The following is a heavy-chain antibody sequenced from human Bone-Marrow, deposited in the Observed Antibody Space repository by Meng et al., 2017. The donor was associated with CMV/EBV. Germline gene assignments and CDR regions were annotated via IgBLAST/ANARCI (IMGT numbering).Heavy chain of an antibody. CDR3: ARDAGDHYYYYYGMTV. CDR1: GFSFSDYT. V-gene: IGHV3-21*01. CDR2: ISSSSSYI. D-gene: IGHD6-13*01. Sequence: GESLKISCTASGFSFSDYTMNWVRQAPGKGLGWVSSISSSSSYIYYADSVKGRFTISRDNAKNSLYLQMNSLRAEDTAVYYCARDAGDHYYYYYGMTVWGQGTTVTGSS. J-gene: IGHJ6*01.